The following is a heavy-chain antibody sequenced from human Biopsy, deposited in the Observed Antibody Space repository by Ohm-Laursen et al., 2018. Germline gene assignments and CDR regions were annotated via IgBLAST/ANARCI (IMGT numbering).Heavy chain of an antibody. CDR1: GFAFHLYE. CDR3: ARLNSGTYDAFDL. D-gene: IGHD1-26*01. CDR2: IYGGGSPM. Sequence: SLRLSSPASGFAFHLYEMNWVRQAPGQGMEWISYIYGGGSPMSYADSVKGRFTISRDNAQNSLYLNMNSLRAEDTAVYYCARLNSGTYDAFDLWGQGTMVIVSS. J-gene: IGHJ3*01. V-gene: IGHV3-48*03.